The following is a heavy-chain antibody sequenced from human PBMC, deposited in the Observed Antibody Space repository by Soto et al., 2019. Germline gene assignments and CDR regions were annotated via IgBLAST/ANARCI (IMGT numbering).Heavy chain of an antibody. J-gene: IGHJ4*02. V-gene: IGHV3-53*01. Sequence: PGGSLRLSCASCGLTVSSSYMSWVRQAPGKGLQWDSVISRAGSTYYANYVKGRFTISRDISTNMVYLQMSSLTDEDTAVYYCARAREPEYSSAIFFDIWGQGALVTVSS. CDR3: ARAREPEYSSAIFFDI. D-gene: IGHD5-18*01. CDR2: ISRAGST. CDR1: GLTVSSSY.